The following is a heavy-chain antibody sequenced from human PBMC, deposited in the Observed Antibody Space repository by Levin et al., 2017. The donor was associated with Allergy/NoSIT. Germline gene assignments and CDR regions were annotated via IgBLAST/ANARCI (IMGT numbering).Heavy chain of an antibody. CDR2: IYYSGST. D-gene: IGHD2-2*01. CDR1: GGSFSSYY. V-gene: IGHV4-59*01. CDR3: ARRTRKPAAMPFDY. J-gene: IGHJ4*02. Sequence: SETLSLTCTVSGGSFSSYYWSWIRQPPGKGLEWIGSIYYSGSTNYNPSLKSRVTISVDTSKNQFSLKLSSVTAADTAVYYCARRTRKPAAMPFDYWGQGSLVTVSS.